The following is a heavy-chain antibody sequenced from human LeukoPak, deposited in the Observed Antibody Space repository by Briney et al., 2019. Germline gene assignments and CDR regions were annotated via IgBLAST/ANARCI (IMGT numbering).Heavy chain of an antibody. CDR3: ASTGGNYLRPLKY. V-gene: IGHV4-39*01. J-gene: IGHJ4*02. Sequence: PSETLSLTCTVSGDSISTSGYYYDWIRQAPGKGLEWIGEINHSGSTNYNSSLKSRVTISVDPSKMLFSLNLSSFTAADTAVYYCASTGGNYLRPLKYWGQGAQVSVSS. D-gene: IGHD1-26*01. CDR2: INHSGST. CDR1: GDSISTSGYY.